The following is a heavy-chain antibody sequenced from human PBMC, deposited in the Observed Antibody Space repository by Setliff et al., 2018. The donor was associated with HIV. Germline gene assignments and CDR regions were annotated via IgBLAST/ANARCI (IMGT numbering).Heavy chain of an antibody. CDR1: GFTFSSYN. D-gene: IGHD2-2*01. CDR3: AKAGASTSPAHAHMDV. CDR2: ISSSGSVT. Sequence: GGSLRLSCGASGFTFSSYNMNWVRQAPGKGLEWVSSISSSGSVTYSADSVKGRLTISRDNAKNSLYLQMDSLKTEDTAVYYCAKAGASTSPAHAHMDVWGQGTSVTVSS. J-gene: IGHJ6*02. V-gene: IGHV3-21*06.